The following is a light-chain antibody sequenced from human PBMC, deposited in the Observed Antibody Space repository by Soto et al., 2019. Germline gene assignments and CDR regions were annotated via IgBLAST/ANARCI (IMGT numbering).Light chain of an antibody. V-gene: IGLV2-14*03. CDR2: DVS. CDR1: SSDVGGYKY. CDR3: SSYTTSDTRQIV. J-gene: IGLJ1*01. Sequence: QSALTQPASVSGSPGQSITISCTGTSSDVGGYKYVSWYQHGPGQAPKLMIFDVSNRPSGVSNRFSGSKSGNTASLTISGLQPEDEADYYCSSYTTSDTRQIVFGTGTKLTVL.